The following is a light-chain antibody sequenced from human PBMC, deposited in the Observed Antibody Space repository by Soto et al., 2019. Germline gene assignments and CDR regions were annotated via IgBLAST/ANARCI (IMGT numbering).Light chain of an antibody. Sequence: DIQMTQSPSSLSASVGDRVTITCQASQDISNYLNWYQQKPGKAPKLLIYDASNLETGVPSRFSGSGSGTDFTFTISSLQPEDIATYYCQPYSAFFGPGTKVDIK. CDR1: QDISNY. CDR2: DAS. J-gene: IGKJ3*01. V-gene: IGKV1-33*01. CDR3: QPYSAF.